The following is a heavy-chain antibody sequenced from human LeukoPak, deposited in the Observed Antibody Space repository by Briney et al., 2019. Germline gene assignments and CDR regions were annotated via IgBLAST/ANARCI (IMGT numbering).Heavy chain of an antibody. CDR2: ISGSGGST. Sequence: GGSLRLSCAASGFTFSSYAMSWVRQAPGKGLEWVSAISGSGGSTYYADSVKGRFTISRDNSKNTLYLQMNSLRAEDTAVYYCAKTVSLRYCSSTSCYLGFDYWGQGTLVTVSS. CDR3: AKTVSLRYCSSTSCYLGFDY. V-gene: IGHV3-23*01. J-gene: IGHJ4*02. D-gene: IGHD2-2*01. CDR1: GFTFSSYA.